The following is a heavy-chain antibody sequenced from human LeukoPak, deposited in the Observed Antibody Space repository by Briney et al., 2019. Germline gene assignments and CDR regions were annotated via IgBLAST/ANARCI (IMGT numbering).Heavy chain of an antibody. D-gene: IGHD3-10*01. CDR2: INPNSGGT. V-gene: IGHV1-2*06. CDR1: GYTFTGYY. CDR3: ARYYYGSGSPYYYYMDV. J-gene: IGHJ6*03. Sequence: GALVKVSCKASGYTFTGYYMHWVRQAPGQGLEWMERINPNSGGTNYAQKFQGRVTMTRDTSISTAYMELSRLRSDDTAVYYCARYYYGSGSPYYYYMDVWGKGTTVTVSS.